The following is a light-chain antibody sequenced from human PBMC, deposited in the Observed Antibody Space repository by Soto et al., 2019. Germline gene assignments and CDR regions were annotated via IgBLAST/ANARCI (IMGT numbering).Light chain of an antibody. CDR3: QQYASSVT. CDR1: QSVDSAF. V-gene: IGKV3-20*01. CDR2: VAS. Sequence: ENVLTQSPGSLSLSLGERAPLSCRASQSVDSAFFPCYQYKPGQPPRLLIHVASRRATGIPDRFSGSGSGIDFSLTISILEPEDFAVYYFQQYASSVTFGQGTKVGI. J-gene: IGKJ1*01.